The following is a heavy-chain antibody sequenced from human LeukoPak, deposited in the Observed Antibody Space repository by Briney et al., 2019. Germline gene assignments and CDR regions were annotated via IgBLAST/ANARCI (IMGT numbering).Heavy chain of an antibody. D-gene: IGHD4-23*01. J-gene: IGHJ1*01. Sequence: GGSLRLSCAASGFTFSSYSMNWVRQAPGKGLEWVSSITGSSTYIYHADSVKGRFTVSRDNAKNSLYLQMNSLRAEDTAVYYCARANGGNSVEYFQHWGQGTLVTVSS. CDR1: GFTFSSYS. CDR3: ARANGGNSVEYFQH. CDR2: ITGSSTYI. V-gene: IGHV3-21*01.